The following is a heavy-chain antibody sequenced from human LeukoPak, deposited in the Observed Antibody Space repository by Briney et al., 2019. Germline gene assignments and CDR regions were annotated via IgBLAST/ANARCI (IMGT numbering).Heavy chain of an antibody. CDR2: VNPNSGGT. V-gene: IGHV1-2*02. D-gene: IGHD2-2*01. CDR1: VYTFTRYL. J-gene: IGHJ6*03. Sequence: GASVKVSCQASVYTFTRYLLHWVRQAPGQGLEWVGWVNPNSGGTKYVQRIQGRVTMTRDTSHSAAYMELSRLRSEDTAAYYCARSPKAYCSSTSCYYYYYYIDVCGKGTTVTISS. CDR3: ARSPKAYCSSTSCYYYYYYIDV.